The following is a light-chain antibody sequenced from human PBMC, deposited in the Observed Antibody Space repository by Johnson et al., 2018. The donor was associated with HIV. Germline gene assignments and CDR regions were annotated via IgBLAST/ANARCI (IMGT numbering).Light chain of an antibody. V-gene: IGLV1-51*02. CDR2: ENN. CDR3: GTWDSSLSVGGV. J-gene: IGLJ1*01. CDR1: SSNIGNNY. Sequence: QSVLTQPPSVSAAPGQKVTISCSGSSSNIGNNYVSWYQQLPGTAPKLLIYENNKRPSGIPDRFSGSKSGTSATLGITGLQTGDEADYYCGTWDSSLSVGGVFETGTKVTVL.